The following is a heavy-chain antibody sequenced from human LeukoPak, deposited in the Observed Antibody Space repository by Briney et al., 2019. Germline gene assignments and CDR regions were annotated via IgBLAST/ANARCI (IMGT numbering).Heavy chain of an antibody. Sequence: ASVKVSCKASGYTFTGYYMHWVRQAPGQGLEWMGRINPNSGGTNYAQKFQGRVTMTRDTSISTAYMELCRLRSDDTAVYYCARMCSSTSCYGGFDPWGQGTLVTVSS. V-gene: IGHV1-2*06. J-gene: IGHJ5*02. CDR3: ARMCSSTSCYGGFDP. CDR1: GYTFTGYY. D-gene: IGHD2-2*01. CDR2: INPNSGGT.